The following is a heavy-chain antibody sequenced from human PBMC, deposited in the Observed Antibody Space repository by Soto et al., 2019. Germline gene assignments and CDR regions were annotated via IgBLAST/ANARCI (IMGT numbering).Heavy chain of an antibody. CDR1: GFSLSTSGVG. J-gene: IGHJ5*02. D-gene: IGHD3-22*01. CDR2: IYWDDDK. Sequence: QITLKESGPTLVKPTQTLTLTCTFSGFSLSTSGVGVGWIRQPPGKALEWLALIYWDDDKRYSPSLKSRLTITKDTSKNQVVLTMTNMDPVDTATYYCAHTLLGIYDSSANWFDPWGQGTLVTVSS. V-gene: IGHV2-5*02. CDR3: AHTLLGIYDSSANWFDP.